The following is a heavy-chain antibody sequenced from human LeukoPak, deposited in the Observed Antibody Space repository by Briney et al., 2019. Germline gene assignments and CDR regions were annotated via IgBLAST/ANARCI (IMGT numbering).Heavy chain of an antibody. CDR2: ISGSGDST. J-gene: IGHJ4*02. CDR3: ADSNYWYPVDY. Sequence: GGSLRLSCAASGFTFSSHAMRWVRQAPGKGLEWVSSISGSGDSTYYADSVKGRFTISRDNSKNTLYLQMNSLRAEDTALYYCADSNYWYPVDYWGQGTLVTVSS. CDR1: GFTFSSHA. D-gene: IGHD4-11*01. V-gene: IGHV3-23*01.